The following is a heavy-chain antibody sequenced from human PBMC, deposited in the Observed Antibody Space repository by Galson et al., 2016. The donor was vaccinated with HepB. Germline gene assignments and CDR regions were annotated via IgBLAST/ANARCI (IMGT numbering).Heavy chain of an antibody. J-gene: IGHJ4*02. D-gene: IGHD2-2*01. Sequence: SLRLSCAASGFTFDDYAMHWVRQAPGKGLEWVSGISWNSGCIGYADSVKGRFTISRDNAKNSLYLQMNSLRAEDTALYYCAKDHCSSTSCYVDLWGQGTLVTVSS. CDR1: GFTFDDYA. CDR3: AKDHCSSTSCYVDL. V-gene: IGHV3-9*01. CDR2: ISWNSGCI.